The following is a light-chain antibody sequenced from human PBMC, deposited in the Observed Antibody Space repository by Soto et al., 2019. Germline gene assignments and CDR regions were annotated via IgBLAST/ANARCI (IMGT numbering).Light chain of an antibody. V-gene: IGKV1-5*03. J-gene: IGKJ1*01. CDR3: QHDNSYSEA. Sequence: DIQRTQSPSTLSGSVGDRVTITCRASQTISSWLAWYQQKPGKAPKLLIYKASTLKSGVPSRFSGSGSGTEFTLTISSLQPDDFATYYCQHDNSYSEAFGQGTKVELK. CDR1: QTISSW. CDR2: KAS.